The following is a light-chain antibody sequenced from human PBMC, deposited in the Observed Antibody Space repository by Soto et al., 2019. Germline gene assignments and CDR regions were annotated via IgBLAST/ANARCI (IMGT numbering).Light chain of an antibody. J-gene: IGKJ2*01. V-gene: IGKV3-15*01. CDR3: QQYNNWPPRYT. CDR1: QSISSN. Sequence: EIVMTQSPATLSVSPGERATLSCRASQSISSNLAWYRQKPGQAPRLLIYGASTRATGIPARFSGSGSGTEFTLTISSLQSDDVAVYYCQQYNNWPPRYTFGQGTKLEIK. CDR2: GAS.